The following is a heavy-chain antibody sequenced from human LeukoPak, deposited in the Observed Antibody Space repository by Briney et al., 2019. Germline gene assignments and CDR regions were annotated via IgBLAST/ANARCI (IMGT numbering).Heavy chain of an antibody. Sequence: GRSLRLSCAASGFTFSSYGMDWFRQGPGKGLEWVALIWFDGTHGQYSDSVKGRFTTSRDNAKNTLFLQMNSLRAEDTAVYYCTRDFDFSSAIWGQGTLVTVSS. D-gene: IGHD3-3*01. CDR3: TRDFDFSSAI. J-gene: IGHJ4*02. CDR1: GFTFSSYG. V-gene: IGHV3-33*01. CDR2: IWFDGTHG.